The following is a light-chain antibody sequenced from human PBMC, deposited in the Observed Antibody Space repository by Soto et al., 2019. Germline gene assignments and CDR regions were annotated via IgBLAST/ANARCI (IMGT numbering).Light chain of an antibody. V-gene: IGKV3-20*01. J-gene: IGKJ1*01. CDR2: GAS. Sequence: IVLTQSPGTLSLSPGLRATLSCRASQSVTNNYLAWFQPKPGQAPRLLMYGASSRATGIPDRLSVSGSGTDFTPTITRLEPEDFAVYYCQQYASSRTFGQGTKVDIK. CDR3: QQYASSRT. CDR1: QSVTNNY.